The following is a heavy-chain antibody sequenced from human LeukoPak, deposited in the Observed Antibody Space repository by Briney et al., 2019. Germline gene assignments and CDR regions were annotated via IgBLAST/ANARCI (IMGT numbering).Heavy chain of an antibody. CDR1: GFTFSDYS. J-gene: IGHJ4*02. D-gene: IGHD4-23*01. Sequence: GGSLRLSCAASGFTFSDYSMNWVRQAPGKGLERVSYINSGGSTIYYVDSVEGRFTISRDNAKNSLYLQMNSLRDEDTAVYHCARTRSKVGTPTFDYWGLGTLVTVSS. V-gene: IGHV3-48*02. CDR3: ARTRSKVGTPTFDY. CDR2: INSGGSTI.